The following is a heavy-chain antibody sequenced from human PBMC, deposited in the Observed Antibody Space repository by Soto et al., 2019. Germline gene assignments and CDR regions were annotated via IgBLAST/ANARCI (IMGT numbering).Heavy chain of an antibody. J-gene: IGHJ4*02. CDR1: GGSISSYY. D-gene: IGHD2-15*01. V-gene: IGHV4-59*08. CDR2: IYYSGST. CDR3: ARHPPGYCSGGSCYSPYYFDY. Sequence: QVQLQESGPGLVKPSETLSLTCTVSGGSISSYYWSWIRQPPGKGLEWIGYIYYSGSTNYNPSLKXXVTISVDTSXNXXXLXXSSVTAADTAVYYCARHPPGYCSGGSCYSPYYFDYWGQGTLVTVSS.